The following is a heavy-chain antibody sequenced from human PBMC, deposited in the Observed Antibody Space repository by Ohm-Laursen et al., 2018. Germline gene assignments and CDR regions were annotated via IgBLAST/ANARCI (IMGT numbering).Heavy chain of an antibody. CDR2: ISNGVGNK. J-gene: IGHJ3*02. CDR1: GFTFSSYG. CDR3: AKWEDGNGFDM. D-gene: IGHD1-26*01. Sequence: SLRLSCAASGFTFSSYGMHWVRQAPGKGLEWVAGISNGVGNKYYADSVKVRFTISRDNSKNTLYLQMNSLRTEDTAVYHCAKWEDGNGFDMWGQGTMVTVAS. V-gene: IGHV3-30*18.